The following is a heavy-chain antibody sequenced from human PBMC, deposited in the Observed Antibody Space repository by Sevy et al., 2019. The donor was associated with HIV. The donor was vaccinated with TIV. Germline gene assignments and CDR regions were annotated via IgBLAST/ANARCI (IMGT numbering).Heavy chain of an antibody. CDR3: ARDYWRSSWQDPTGMDV. V-gene: IGHV3-33*01. Sequence: GGSLRLSCAASGFTFSSYGMHWVRQAPGKGLEWVAVIWYDGSNKYYADSVKGRFTISSDNSKNTLYLQMNSLRAEDTAVYYCARDYWRSSWQDPTGMDVWGQGTTVTVSS. J-gene: IGHJ6*02. D-gene: IGHD6-13*01. CDR1: GFTFSSYG. CDR2: IWYDGSNK.